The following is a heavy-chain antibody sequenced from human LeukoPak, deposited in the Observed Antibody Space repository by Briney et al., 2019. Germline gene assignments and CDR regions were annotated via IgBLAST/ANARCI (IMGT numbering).Heavy chain of an antibody. CDR1: GGSISSYY. CDR2: IYYSGST. V-gene: IGHV4-59*01. D-gene: IGHD2-15*01. CDR3: ARVYCSGGSCSFDP. J-gene: IGHJ5*02. Sequence: SGTLSLTCTVSGGSISSYYWSWIRQPPGKGLEWIGYIYYSGSTNYNPSLKSRVTISVDTSKNQFSLKLSSVTAADTAVYYCARVYCSGGSCSFDPWGQGTLVTVSS.